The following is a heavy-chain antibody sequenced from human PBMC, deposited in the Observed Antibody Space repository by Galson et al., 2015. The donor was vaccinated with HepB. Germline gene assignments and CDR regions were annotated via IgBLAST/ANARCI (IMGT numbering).Heavy chain of an antibody. CDR1: GVTFSNYP. CDR3: ARVGQWPLRWFDP. Sequence: SLRLSWAASGVTFSNYPMTWVRQAPGKGLEWVSVISSSSNIIQYADSVKGRFTISRDNAKNSLYLQMNSLRDEDTAVYSCARVGQWPLRWFDPWGQGTLVTVSS. J-gene: IGHJ5*02. D-gene: IGHD6-19*01. CDR2: ISSSSNII. V-gene: IGHV3-48*02.